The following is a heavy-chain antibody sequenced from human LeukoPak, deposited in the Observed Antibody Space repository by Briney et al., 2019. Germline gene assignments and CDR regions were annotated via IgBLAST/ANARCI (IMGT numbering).Heavy chain of an antibody. J-gene: IGHJ4*02. CDR1: GFTFSSYS. D-gene: IGHD4-11*01. CDR2: ISYDGSNK. CDR3: ARDSDSNYATGDY. Sequence: GGSLRLSCAASGFTFSSYSMNWVRQAPGKGLEWVAVISYDGSNKYYADSVKGRFTISRDNSKNTLYLQMNSLRAEDTAVNYCARDSDSNYATGDYWGQGTLVTVSS. V-gene: IGHV3-30*03.